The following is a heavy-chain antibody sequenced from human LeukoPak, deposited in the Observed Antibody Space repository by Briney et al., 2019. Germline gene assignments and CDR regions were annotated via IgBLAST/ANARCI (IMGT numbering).Heavy chain of an antibody. Sequence: GGSLRLSCAASGFTFSSYEMNWVRQAPGKGLEWVSYISSSGSTIYNADSVKGRFTISRDNAKNSLYLQMNSLRAEDTAVYYWAIIPSRKQLIDYWGQGTLVTVSS. CDR3: AIIPSRKQLIDY. V-gene: IGHV3-48*03. J-gene: IGHJ4*02. CDR2: ISSSGSTI. CDR1: GFTFSSYE. D-gene: IGHD2-21*01.